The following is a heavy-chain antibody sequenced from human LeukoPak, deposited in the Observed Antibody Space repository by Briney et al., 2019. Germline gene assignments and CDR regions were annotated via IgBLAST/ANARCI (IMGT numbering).Heavy chain of an antibody. CDR1: GYTFTDFD. CDR3: ARALDRSYYYVYLS. J-gene: IGHJ5*02. Sequence: ASVTVSFKASGYTFTDFDINWVGQAPGRGREGMGWMNPNSGNTVYAQKFQGRVTMTRDTSINTGRMELTSLTSEDTAVYYCARALDRSYYYVYLSWGQGTVISVSS. CDR2: MNPNSGNT. V-gene: IGHV1-8*01. D-gene: IGHD3-16*01.